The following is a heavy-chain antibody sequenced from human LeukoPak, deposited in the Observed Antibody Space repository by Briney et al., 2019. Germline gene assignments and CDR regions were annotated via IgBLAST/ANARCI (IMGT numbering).Heavy chain of an antibody. Sequence: SGPTLVKPTQTLTLTCTFSGFSLSTRGVGVGWIRQPPGKALEWLSLIYWDDDKRYSPSLKSRLTITKDTSKNQVVLTMTNMDPVDTATYYCAHMTTVTLFDYWGQGTLVTVSS. CDR1: GFSLSTRGVG. CDR2: IYWDDDK. CDR3: AHMTTVTLFDY. D-gene: IGHD4-17*01. V-gene: IGHV2-5*02. J-gene: IGHJ4*02.